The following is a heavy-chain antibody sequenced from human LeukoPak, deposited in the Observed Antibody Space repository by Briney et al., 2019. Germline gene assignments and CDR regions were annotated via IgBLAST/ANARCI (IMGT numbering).Heavy chain of an antibody. J-gene: IGHJ4*02. CDR1: GFTFSTYG. CDR3: ARDRGSGWYVDY. D-gene: IGHD6-19*01. V-gene: IGHV3-30*02. Sequence: PGGSLRLSCAASGFTFSTYGFHWVRQAPGKGLEGVAFIRYDGSNKYYVDSVRGRFTISRDNAKNSLYLQMNSLRAEDTAVYYCARDRGSGWYVDYWGQGTLVTVSS. CDR2: IRYDGSNK.